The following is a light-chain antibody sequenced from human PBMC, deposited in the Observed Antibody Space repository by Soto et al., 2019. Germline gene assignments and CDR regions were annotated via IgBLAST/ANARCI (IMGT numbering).Light chain of an antibody. J-gene: IGKJ5*01. CDR3: LQRSNWPT. CDR1: QSVSSY. V-gene: IGKV3-11*01. Sequence: EIVLTQSPATLSLSPGERATLSCRASQSVSSYLAWYQQKPGQAPRLLIYDASNRATGIPARFSGSGSGTDFTLTISSLVPEDFAVYYCLQRSNWPTFGQGTRLEIK. CDR2: DAS.